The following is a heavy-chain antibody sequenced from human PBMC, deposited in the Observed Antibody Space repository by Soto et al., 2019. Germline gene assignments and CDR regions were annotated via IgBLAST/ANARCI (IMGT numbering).Heavy chain of an antibody. CDR1: GGSISSYY. Sequence: SETLSLTCTVSGGSISSYYWSWIRQPPGKGLEWIGYIYYSGSTNYNPSLKSRVTISVDTSKNQFSLKLSSVTAADTAVYYCARVGYCSGGSCYSGYFQRWGQGTLVTVS. CDR3: ARVGYCSGGSCYSGYFQR. D-gene: IGHD2-15*01. J-gene: IGHJ1*01. CDR2: IYYSGST. V-gene: IGHV4-59*01.